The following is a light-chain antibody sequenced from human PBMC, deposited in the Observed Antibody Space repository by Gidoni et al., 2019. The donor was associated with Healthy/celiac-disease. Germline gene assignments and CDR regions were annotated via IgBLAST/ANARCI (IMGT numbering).Light chain of an antibody. CDR2: WAS. CDR3: QQYYSTPIT. J-gene: IGKJ5*01. Sequence: DIVMTQSPDSLAVSLGERATINCKSSQSVLYSSNNKNYLAWYQQKPGQPPKLLICWASTREAGVPDRFSGSGSGTDFTLTSSSLQAEDVAVYYCQQYYSTPITFGQXTRLEIK. V-gene: IGKV4-1*01. CDR1: QSVLYSSNNKNY.